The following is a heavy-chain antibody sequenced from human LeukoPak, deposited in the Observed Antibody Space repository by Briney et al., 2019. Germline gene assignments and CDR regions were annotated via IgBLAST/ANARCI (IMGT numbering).Heavy chain of an antibody. J-gene: IGHJ6*02. D-gene: IGHD3-3*01. Sequence: ASVKVSCKASGYTFTSYDINWVRQATGQGLEWMGWMNPNSGNTGYAQKFQGRVTMTRNTSISTAYMELSSLRSEDTAVYYCASGGNDFWSGYLGDGMDVWGQGTTVTVSS. V-gene: IGHV1-8*01. CDR2: MNPNSGNT. CDR3: ASGGNDFWSGYLGDGMDV. CDR1: GYTFTSYD.